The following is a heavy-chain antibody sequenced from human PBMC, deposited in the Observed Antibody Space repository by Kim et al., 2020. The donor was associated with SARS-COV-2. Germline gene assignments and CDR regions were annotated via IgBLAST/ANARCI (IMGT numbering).Heavy chain of an antibody. CDR3: AGYYYGSGSYYRYIDY. CDR1: GFTFSSHA. V-gene: IGHV3-23*01. D-gene: IGHD3-10*01. Sequence: GGSLRLSCAGSGFTFSSHAMNWVRQAPGMGLEWVSTISDNGGTTYYADSVKGRFTISRDNSKNTLYLQMNSLRAEDTAIYYCAGYYYGSGSYYRYIDYWGQGTLVTVPS. J-gene: IGHJ4*02. CDR2: ISDNGGTT.